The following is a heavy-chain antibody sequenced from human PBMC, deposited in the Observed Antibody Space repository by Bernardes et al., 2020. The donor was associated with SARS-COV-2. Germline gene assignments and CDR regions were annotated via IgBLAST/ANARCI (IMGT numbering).Heavy chain of an antibody. CDR3: ARDYGDYPKPDFDY. D-gene: IGHD4-17*01. V-gene: IGHV3-21*01. CDR2: ISSSSSYI. J-gene: IGHJ4*02. Sequence: GWSLRLSCAASGFTFSSYSMNWVRQAPGQGLEWVSSISSSSSYIYYADSVKGRFTISRDNAKNSLYLQMNSLRAEDTAVYYCARDYGDYPKPDFDYWGQGTLVTVSS. CDR1: GFTFSSYS.